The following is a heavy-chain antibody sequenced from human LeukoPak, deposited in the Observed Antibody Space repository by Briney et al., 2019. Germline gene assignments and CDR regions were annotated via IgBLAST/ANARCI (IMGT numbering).Heavy chain of an antibody. V-gene: IGHV4-59*01. J-gene: IGHJ4*02. CDR3: ARVIDDYVWGSYRSPYYFDY. D-gene: IGHD3-16*02. CDR2: IYYSGST. Sequence: SETLSLTCTVSGGSISSYYWSWIRQPPGKGPEWIGYIYYSGSTNYNPSLKSRVTISVGTSKNQFSLKLSSVTAADTAVYYCARVIDDYVWGSYRSPYYFDYWGQGTLVTVSS. CDR1: GGSISSYY.